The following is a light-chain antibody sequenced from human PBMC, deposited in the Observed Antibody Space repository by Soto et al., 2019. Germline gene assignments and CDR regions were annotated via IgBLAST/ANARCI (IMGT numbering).Light chain of an antibody. CDR3: QQYDTLQFT. V-gene: IGKV1-33*01. CDR2: DAT. Sequence: DIQMTQSPSSLSASVGDRVTITCQASQDISNYLNWYQQRPGKAPKLLIYDATKLETGDPSRFSGSGSGTDFTFTISSLQPEDIATDDCQQYDTLQFTFGPGTKVNV. J-gene: IGKJ3*01. CDR1: QDISNY.